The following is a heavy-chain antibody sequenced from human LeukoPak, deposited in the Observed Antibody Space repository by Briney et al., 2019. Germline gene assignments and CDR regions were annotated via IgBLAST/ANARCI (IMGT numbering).Heavy chain of an antibody. V-gene: IGHV1-8*01. CDR1: GYTFTSYD. D-gene: IGHD6-19*01. Sequence: ASVKVSCKASGYTFTSYDIYWVRQATGQGLEWMGWMNPNSGNTGCAQKFQGRVTMTRNTSISTAYLELSSLRSEDTAVYYCARAGWFPLYYYGMDVWGQGTTVTVSS. CDR3: ARAGWFPLYYYGMDV. J-gene: IGHJ6*02. CDR2: MNPNSGNT.